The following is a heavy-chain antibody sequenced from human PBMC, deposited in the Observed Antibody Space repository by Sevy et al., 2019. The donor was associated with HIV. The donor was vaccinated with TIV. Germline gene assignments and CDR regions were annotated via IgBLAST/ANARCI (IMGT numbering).Heavy chain of an antibody. Sequence: GGSLRLSCAASGFTFSSYDMHWVRQATGKGLEWVSAIGTAGDTYYPGSVKGRFTISRENAKNSLYLQMSSLRAGDTAVYYCARGTGIVVVPALDVWGQGTTVTVSS. D-gene: IGHD2-2*01. CDR3: ARGTGIVVVPALDV. J-gene: IGHJ6*02. V-gene: IGHV3-13*01. CDR1: GFTFSSYD. CDR2: IGTAGDT.